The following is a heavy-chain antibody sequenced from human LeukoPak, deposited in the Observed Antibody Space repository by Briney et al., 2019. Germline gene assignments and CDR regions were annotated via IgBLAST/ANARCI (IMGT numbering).Heavy chain of an antibody. CDR1: GGSFSGYY. CDR2: INHSGST. V-gene: IGHV4-34*01. J-gene: IGHJ6*03. Sequence: SETLSLTYAVYGGSFSGYYWSWIRQPPGKGLEWLGEINHSGSTNYNPSLKSRVTISVDTSKNQFSLKLSSVTAADTAVYYCARGTFGVVGYYYYMDVWGKGTTVTVSS. CDR3: ARGTFGVVGYYYYMDV. D-gene: IGHD3-3*01.